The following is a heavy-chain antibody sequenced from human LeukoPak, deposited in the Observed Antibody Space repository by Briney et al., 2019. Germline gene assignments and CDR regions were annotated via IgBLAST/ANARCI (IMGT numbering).Heavy chain of an antibody. Sequence: GGSLRLSCAASGFTFSSCAMSWVRQAPGKGLEWVSGISDSGDRTQYADSVKGRFTISRDNSKNTLYLQMNSLRAEDTAIYYCVVGGSPGYWGQGTLVTVSS. D-gene: IGHD2-15*01. CDR3: VVGGSPGY. CDR1: GFTFSSCA. CDR2: ISDSGDRT. J-gene: IGHJ4*02. V-gene: IGHV3-23*01.